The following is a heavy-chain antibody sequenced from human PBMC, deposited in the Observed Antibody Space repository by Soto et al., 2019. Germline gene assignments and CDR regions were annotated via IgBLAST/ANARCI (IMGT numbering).Heavy chain of an antibody. CDR1: GFTFSDYS. D-gene: IGHD3-10*01. CDR3: AKKVNSGPGSQFFDY. V-gene: IGHV3-23*01. CDR2: FRSGGDDVTT. J-gene: IGHJ4*02. Sequence: GGSLRLSCVASGFTFSDYSMSWVRQAPGKGLEWVSGFRSGGDDVTTYYADSVKGRFTISRDNSKNTLFLQMNSLRAEDTAIYYCAKKVNSGPGSQFFDYWGQGTLVTVSS.